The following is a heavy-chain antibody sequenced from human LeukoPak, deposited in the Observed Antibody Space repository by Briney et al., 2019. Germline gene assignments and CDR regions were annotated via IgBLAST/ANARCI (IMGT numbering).Heavy chain of an antibody. D-gene: IGHD3-22*01. CDR2: IIYSGGAT. CDR1: GFTYSRSA. Sequence: GGSLRLSCAASGFTYSRSAMTWVRQGPGTGLEFVASIIYSGGATYYADSVKGRFTISRDNSKNTLYLQMNSLRAEDTALYYCAKDGLYYDGSEHVYYFDSWGQGTLVTVSS. V-gene: IGHV3-23*01. CDR3: AKDGLYYDGSEHVYYFDS. J-gene: IGHJ4*02.